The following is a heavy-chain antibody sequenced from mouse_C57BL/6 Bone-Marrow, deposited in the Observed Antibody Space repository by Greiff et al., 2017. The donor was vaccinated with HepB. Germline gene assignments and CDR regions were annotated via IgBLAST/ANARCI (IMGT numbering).Heavy chain of an antibody. V-gene: IGHV1-81*01. D-gene: IGHD1-1*01. CDR1: GYTFTSYG. Sequence: VQLQQSGAELARPGASVKLSCKASGYTFTSYGISWVKQRTGQGLEWIGEIYPRSGNTYYNEKFKGKATLTADKSSSTAYMELRRLTSEDSAVYFCARSGVYYYGSTWFAYWGQGTLVTVSA. CDR3: ARSGVYYYGSTWFAY. CDR2: IYPRSGNT. J-gene: IGHJ3*01.